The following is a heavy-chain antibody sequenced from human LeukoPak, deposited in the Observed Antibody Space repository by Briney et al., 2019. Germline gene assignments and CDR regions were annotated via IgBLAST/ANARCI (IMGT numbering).Heavy chain of an antibody. Sequence: PSETLSLTCALSGASISSDNWWSWVRQPPGKGLEWIGEIYHTGSSNYNPSLKSRVTISLDKSKNLFSLKLRSVTAADTAVYYCARDSLGEYSGSYYFDYWGQGTLVTVSS. CDR1: GASISSDNW. J-gene: IGHJ4*02. V-gene: IGHV4/OR15-8*01. CDR3: ARDSLGEYSGSYYFDY. D-gene: IGHD1-26*01. CDR2: IYHTGSS.